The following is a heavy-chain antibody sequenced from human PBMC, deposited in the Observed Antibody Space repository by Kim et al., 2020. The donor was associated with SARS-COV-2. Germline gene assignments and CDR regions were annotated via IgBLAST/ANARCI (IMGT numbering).Heavy chain of an antibody. V-gene: IGHV5-51*01. CDR3: ARNTYYYDSSGHNWFDP. D-gene: IGHD3-22*01. J-gene: IGHJ5*02. CDR2: IYPGDSDT. CDR1: GYSFTSYW. Sequence: GESLKISCKGSGYSFTSYWNGWVRQMPGKGLEWMGIIYPGDSDTRYSPSFQGQVTISADKSISTAYLQWSSLKASDTAMYYCARNTYYYDSSGHNWFDPWGQGTLVTVSS.